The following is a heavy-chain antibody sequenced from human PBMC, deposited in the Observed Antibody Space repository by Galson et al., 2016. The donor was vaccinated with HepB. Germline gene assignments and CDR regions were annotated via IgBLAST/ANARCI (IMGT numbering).Heavy chain of an antibody. CDR1: GFTFSSYW. V-gene: IGHV3-74*01. J-gene: IGHJ4*02. CDR3: VRSGGWPDF. CDR2: INIDGKTT. Sequence: SLRLSCAASGFTFSSYWMHRVRQAPGKGLMWVSHINIDGKTTNYADSVKGRFTISRDNAKSTVFLEVNSLRADDTAVYYCVRSGGWPDFWGQGTLVTVSS. D-gene: IGHD6-19*01.